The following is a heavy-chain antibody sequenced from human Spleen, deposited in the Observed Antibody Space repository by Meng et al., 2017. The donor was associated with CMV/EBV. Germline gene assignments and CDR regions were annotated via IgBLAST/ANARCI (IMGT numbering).Heavy chain of an antibody. J-gene: IGHJ4*02. V-gene: IGHV3-23*01. D-gene: IGHD4-17*01. CDR2: ISGSGGST. CDR3: AKLPTVTTIRGFDY. CDR1: GFTFSTYA. Sequence: GGSLRLSCAASGFTFSTYAMSWVRQAPGKGLEWVSGISGSGGSTYYADSVKGRFTISRDNSKNTLYLQMNSLRAEDTAIYYCAKLPTVTTIRGFDYWGQGTLVTVSS.